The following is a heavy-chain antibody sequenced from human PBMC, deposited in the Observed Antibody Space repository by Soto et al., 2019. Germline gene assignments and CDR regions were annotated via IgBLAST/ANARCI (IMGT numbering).Heavy chain of an antibody. D-gene: IGHD3-10*01. V-gene: IGHV1-18*04. CDR2: ISAYNGNT. Sequence: ASVKVSCKASGYTFTSYGISWVRQAPGQGLEWMGRISAYNGNTNYAQKLQGRVTMTTDTSTSTAYMELRSLRSDDTAVYYCARDDLWFGELLPSNYYYGMDVWGQGTTVTVSS. CDR3: ARDDLWFGELLPSNYYYGMDV. J-gene: IGHJ6*02. CDR1: GYTFTSYG.